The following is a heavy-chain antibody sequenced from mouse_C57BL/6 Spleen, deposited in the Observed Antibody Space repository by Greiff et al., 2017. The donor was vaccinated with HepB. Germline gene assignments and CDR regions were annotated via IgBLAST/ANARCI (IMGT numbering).Heavy chain of an antibody. V-gene: IGHV1-82*01. J-gene: IGHJ3*01. CDR2: IYPGDGDT. CDR3: ARQKDYYGTWFAY. D-gene: IGHD1-1*01. Sequence: AQLQQSGPELVKPGASVKISCKASGYAFSSSWMNWVKQRPGKGLEWIGRIYPGDGDTNYNGKFKGKATLTADKSSSTAYMQLSSLTSEDSAVYFCARQKDYYGTWFAYWGQGTLVTVSA. CDR1: GYAFSSSW.